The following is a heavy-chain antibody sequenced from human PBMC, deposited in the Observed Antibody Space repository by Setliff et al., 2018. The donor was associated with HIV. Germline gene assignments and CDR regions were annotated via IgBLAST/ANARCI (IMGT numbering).Heavy chain of an antibody. Sequence: SETLSLTCAFNGGSFSGYYWMWIRQSPGEGLEWIGEINHSGNTNYNPSLKSRVTMSGDTSKNQFSLNLTSVTAADTAVYYCARLRLAVMMSLDYFDLWGQGTLVTVSS. CDR1: GGSFSGYY. J-gene: IGHJ4*02. CDR2: INHSGNT. D-gene: IGHD3-16*01. CDR3: ARLRLAVMMSLDYFDL. V-gene: IGHV4-34*01.